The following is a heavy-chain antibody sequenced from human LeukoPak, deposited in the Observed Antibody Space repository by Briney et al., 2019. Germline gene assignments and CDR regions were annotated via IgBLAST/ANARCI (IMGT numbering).Heavy chain of an antibody. J-gene: IGHJ4*02. CDR1: GYSFPNYW. CDR2: IYPGDSDT. D-gene: IGHD3-16*01. Sequence: GESLKISCKGSGYSFPNYWIGWVRQMPGKGLEWMGIIYPGDSDTRYSPSFQGQVTISADKSTSTAYLQWSSLKASDTAMYYCARGGGSPGDYFDYWGQGTLVTVSS. CDR3: ARGGGSPGDYFDY. V-gene: IGHV5-51*01.